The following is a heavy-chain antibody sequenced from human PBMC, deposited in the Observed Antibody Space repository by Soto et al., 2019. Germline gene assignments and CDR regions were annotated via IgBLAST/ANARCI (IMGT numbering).Heavy chain of an antibody. V-gene: IGHV4-39*07. Sequence: SETLSLTCTVSGGSISSSSYYWGWIRHPPGKGLEWIGSIYYSGSTYYNPSLKSRVTISVDTSKNQFSLKLSSVTAADTAVYYCARSRYSGYDSVDYWGQGTLVTVSS. CDR2: IYYSGST. CDR1: GGSISSSSYY. D-gene: IGHD5-12*01. CDR3: ARSRYSGYDSVDY. J-gene: IGHJ4*02.